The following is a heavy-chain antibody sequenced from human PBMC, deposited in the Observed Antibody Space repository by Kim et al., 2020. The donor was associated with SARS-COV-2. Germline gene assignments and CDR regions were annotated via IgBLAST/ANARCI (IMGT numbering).Heavy chain of an antibody. CDR2: IDPSDSYP. CDR3: ASLPASGDFWRNDAFDI. V-gene: IGHV5-10-1*01. D-gene: IGHD3-3*01. Sequence: GESLKISCKGSGYSFTSYWISWVRQMPGKGLEWMGRIDPSDSYPNYSPSFQGHVTISADKSISTVYLQWSSLKASDTAIYYCASLPASGDFWRNDAFDIWGQGTVVTVSS. J-gene: IGHJ3*02. CDR1: GYSFTSYW.